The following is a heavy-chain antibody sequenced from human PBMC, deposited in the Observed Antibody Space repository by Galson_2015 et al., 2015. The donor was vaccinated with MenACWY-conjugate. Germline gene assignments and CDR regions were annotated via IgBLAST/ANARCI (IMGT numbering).Heavy chain of an antibody. D-gene: IGHD3-10*01. J-gene: IGHJ6*02. Sequence: SLRLSCAASGLTVSSNYMSWVRQAPGKGLEWVSVLYSGGSAYYADSMKGRFTISRDHSKNTLYLQMNSLSAEDTAVYYCARDQVAITMGRGVSTYYYYGIDVWGQGTTVTVSS. CDR3: ARDQVAITMGRGVSTYYYYGIDV. V-gene: IGHV3-53*01. CDR2: LYSGGSA. CDR1: GLTVSSNY.